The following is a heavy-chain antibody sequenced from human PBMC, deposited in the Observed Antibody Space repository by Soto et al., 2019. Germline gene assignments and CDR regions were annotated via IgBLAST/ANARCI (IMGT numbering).Heavy chain of an antibody. CDR2: ISYDGSNK. Sequence: QVQLVESGGGVVQPGRSLRLSCAASGFTFSSYAMHWVRQAPGKGLEWVAVISYDGSNKYYADSVKGRFTISRDNSKNTLYLQMNSLRAEDTAVYYCARGSRYEHWEDYYYYYGMDVWGQGTTVTVSS. D-gene: IGHD5-12*01. CDR1: GFTFSSYA. J-gene: IGHJ6*02. CDR3: ARGSRYEHWEDYYYYYGMDV. V-gene: IGHV3-30-3*01.